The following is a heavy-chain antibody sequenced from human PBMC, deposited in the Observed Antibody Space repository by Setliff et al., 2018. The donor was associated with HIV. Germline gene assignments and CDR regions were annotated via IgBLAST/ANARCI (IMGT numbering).Heavy chain of an antibody. CDR1: GYSFARYG. CDR2: ISGFNGNT. D-gene: IGHD6-19*01. V-gene: IGHV1-18*01. J-gene: IGHJ3*02. CDR3: ARVPYRSAWFSGGHDAFDI. Sequence: ASVKVSCKASGYSFARYGLRWVRQAPGQGLEWMGWISGFNGNTKYAQSFQDRVAMTTETATSTAYMEMRSLRSDDTAVYFSARVPYRSAWFSGGHDAFDIWGQGTMGTVAS.